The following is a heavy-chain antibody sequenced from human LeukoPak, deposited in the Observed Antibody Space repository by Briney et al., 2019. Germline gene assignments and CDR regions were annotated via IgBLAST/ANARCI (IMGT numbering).Heavy chain of an antibody. J-gene: IGHJ2*01. Sequence: GGSLRLSCAASGFTFRSYAMSWVRQARGKGLEWVSAISGTGGSTYYADSVKGRFTISRDNSKNTLYLQMNSLRAEDTAVYYCAKASYYYDSSGYYYLSYFDLWGRGTLVTVSS. CDR2: ISGTGGST. D-gene: IGHD3-22*01. V-gene: IGHV3-23*01. CDR1: GFTFRSYA. CDR3: AKASYYYDSSGYYYLSYFDL.